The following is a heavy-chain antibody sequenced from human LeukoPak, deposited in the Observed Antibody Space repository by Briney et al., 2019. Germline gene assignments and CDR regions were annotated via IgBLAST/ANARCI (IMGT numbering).Heavy chain of an antibody. Sequence: PGGSLRLSCVVSGFSFSNYWMSWVRQAPGKGLEWVANIKEDGSQKSYVDSVKGRFTISRGNAKNSLSLQMNSLRAEDTAVYYCAREPLNYFWSGYWDVWGKGTTVTVSS. D-gene: IGHD3-3*01. CDR2: IKEDGSQK. CDR3: AREPLNYFWSGYWDV. V-gene: IGHV3-7*01. J-gene: IGHJ6*04. CDR1: GFSFSNYW.